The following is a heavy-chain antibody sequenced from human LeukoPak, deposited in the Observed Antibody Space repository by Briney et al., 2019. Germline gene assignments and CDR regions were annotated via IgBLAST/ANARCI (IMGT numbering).Heavy chain of an antibody. D-gene: IGHD3-9*01. CDR3: ARGNILTGYSI. Sequence: GGCLRLSCAASGFTFFNDDMHWVRQGVGKGLEWVSSISSAGDTYYPASVKGRFTISRENAKNSLFLQMTSLTAGDTAVYYCARGNILTGYSIWGQGTLVTVSS. J-gene: IGHJ4*02. CDR2: ISSAGDT. CDR1: GFTFFNDD. V-gene: IGHV3-13*01.